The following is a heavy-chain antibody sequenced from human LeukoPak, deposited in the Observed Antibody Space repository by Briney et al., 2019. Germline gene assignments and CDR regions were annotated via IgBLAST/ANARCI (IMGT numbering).Heavy chain of an antibody. CDR3: AKDLERYDILTGYSALPDY. CDR1: GFTFSSYA. Sequence: GGSLRLSCAASGFTFSSYAMSWVRQAPGKGLEWVSAISGSGGSTYYADSVKGRFTISRDNSKNTLYLQMNSLRAEDTAVYYCAKDLERYDILTGYSALPDYWGQGTLVTVSS. V-gene: IGHV3-23*01. D-gene: IGHD3-9*01. CDR2: ISGSGGST. J-gene: IGHJ4*02.